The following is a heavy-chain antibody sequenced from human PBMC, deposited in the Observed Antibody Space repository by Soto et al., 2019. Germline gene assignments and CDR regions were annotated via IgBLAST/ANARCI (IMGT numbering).Heavy chain of an antibody. CDR3: ARGGAAAGTRYFQH. CDR1: GFTFSSYS. CDR2: ISSSSSYI. Sequence: EVQLVESGGGLVKPGGSLRLSCAASGFTFSSYSMNWVRQAPGKGLEWVSSISSSSSYIYYADSVKGRFTISRDNAKNSLYLQMNSLRAEDTAVYDCARGGAAAGTRYFQHWGQGTLVTVSS. J-gene: IGHJ1*01. D-gene: IGHD6-13*01. V-gene: IGHV3-21*01.